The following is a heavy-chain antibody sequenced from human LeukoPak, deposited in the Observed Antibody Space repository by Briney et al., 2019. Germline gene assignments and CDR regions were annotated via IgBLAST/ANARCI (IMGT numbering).Heavy chain of an antibody. CDR2: ISSSSSYI. CDR1: GFTFSSYS. V-gene: IGHV3-21*01. CDR3: ARDREQLVRVDY. Sequence: PGGSLRLSCAASGFTFSSYSMNWVRQAPGKGLEGVSSISSSSSYIYYVDSVKGRFTISRDNAKNSLYLQMNSLRAEDTAVYYCARDREQLVRVDYWGQGTLVTVSS. D-gene: IGHD6-6*01. J-gene: IGHJ4*02.